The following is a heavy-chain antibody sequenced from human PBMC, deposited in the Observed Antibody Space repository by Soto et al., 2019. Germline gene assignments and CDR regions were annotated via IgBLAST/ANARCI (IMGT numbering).Heavy chain of an antibody. CDR2: INWNGGST. CDR3: ARPDSGDDYVQAGFDY. D-gene: IGHD5-12*01. Sequence: EVQLVESGGGVVRPGGSLRLSCAASGFTFDDYGMSWVRQAPGKGLELVSGINWNGGSTGYADSVKGRFTISRDNAKNSLYLQMNSLRAEDTALYYCARPDSGDDYVQAGFDYWGQGTLVTVSS. V-gene: IGHV3-20*04. J-gene: IGHJ4*02. CDR1: GFTFDDYG.